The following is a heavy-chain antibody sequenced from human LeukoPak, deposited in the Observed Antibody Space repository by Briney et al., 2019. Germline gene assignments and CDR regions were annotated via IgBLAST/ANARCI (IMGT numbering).Heavy chain of an antibody. CDR1: GFTLSSYE. D-gene: IGHD2-2*01. V-gene: IGHV3-48*03. J-gene: IGHJ3*02. CDR3: ASRYCTSTNCYAFDI. CDR2: ISTSGSTK. Sequence: GGSLRLSCAASGFTLSSYEVNWVRQAPGKGLEWVSYISTSGSTKYYADSVKGRFAISRDNAVNSLFLQMNSLRAEDTAVYYCASRYCTSTNCYAFDIWGQGTVVTVSS.